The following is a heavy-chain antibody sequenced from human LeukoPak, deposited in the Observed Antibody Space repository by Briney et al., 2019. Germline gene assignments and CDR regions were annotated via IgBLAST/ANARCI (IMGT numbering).Heavy chain of an antibody. CDR3: ARAVGWWDIYYFDY. V-gene: IGHV3-74*01. Sequence: GGSLRLSCAASGFTFSSYWMHWVRQAPGKGLVWVSRINSDGSSTSYADSVKGRFTISRDNAKNTLYLQMNSLRAEDTAVYYCARAVGWWDIYYFDYWGQGTLVTVSS. J-gene: IGHJ4*02. CDR1: GFTFSSYW. CDR2: INSDGSST. D-gene: IGHD1-26*01.